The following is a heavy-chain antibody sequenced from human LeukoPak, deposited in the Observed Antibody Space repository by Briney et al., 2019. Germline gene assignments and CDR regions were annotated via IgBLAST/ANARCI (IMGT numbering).Heavy chain of an antibody. Sequence: SETLSLTCTVSGGSISSSSYYWGWIRQPPGKGLEWIGSIYYSGSTYYNPSLKSRVTISVDTSKNQFSLKLSSVTAADTAVYYGARRNSPSYYYMDVWGKGPTVTIPS. J-gene: IGHJ6*03. V-gene: IGHV4-39*01. CDR2: IYYSGST. D-gene: IGHD2/OR15-2a*01. CDR3: ARRNSPSYYYMDV. CDR1: GGSISSSSYY.